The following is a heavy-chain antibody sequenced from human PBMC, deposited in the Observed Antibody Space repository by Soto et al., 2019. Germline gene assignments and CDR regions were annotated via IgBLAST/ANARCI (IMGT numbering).Heavy chain of an antibody. CDR2: IIPIFGTA. Sequence: QVQLVQSGAEVKKPGSSVKVSCKASGGTFSSYAISWVRQAPGQGLEWMGGIIPIFGTANYAQKFQGRVTITADESTSTAYMELSSLRSEDTAVYYCARTPNYDFWSGYASFDYWGQGTLVTVSS. J-gene: IGHJ4*02. D-gene: IGHD3-3*01. V-gene: IGHV1-69*12. CDR3: ARTPNYDFWSGYASFDY. CDR1: GGTFSSYA.